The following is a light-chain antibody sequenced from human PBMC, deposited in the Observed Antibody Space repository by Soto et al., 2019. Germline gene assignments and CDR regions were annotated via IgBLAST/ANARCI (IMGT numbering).Light chain of an antibody. J-gene: IGLJ1*01. V-gene: IGLV2-8*01. CDR2: EVT. CDR3: SSYAGANRV. Sequence: QSALTQPPSASGSPGQSVTISCTGTSSDVGANNYVSWYQQHPGKAPKLMIYEVTNRPPGVPDRFSGSKSGNTASLTVSGLQAEDEADYYCSSYAGANRVFGPGTKLTVL. CDR1: SSDVGANNY.